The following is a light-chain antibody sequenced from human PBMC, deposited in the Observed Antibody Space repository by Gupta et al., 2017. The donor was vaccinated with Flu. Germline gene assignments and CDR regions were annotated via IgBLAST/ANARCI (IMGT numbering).Light chain of an antibody. V-gene: IGLV2-14*03. Sequence: QSAPPQPASVSGSPRQSITISCTGTYSDIGDYNYVSWYQQHPGKAPKLLIYDVTRRPSGISSRFSGSKSGYTASLTISGLQAEDEADYYCSSYTSTNDFVVFGGGTELTVL. CDR1: YSDIGDYNY. CDR2: DVT. J-gene: IGLJ2*01. CDR3: SSYTSTNDFVV.